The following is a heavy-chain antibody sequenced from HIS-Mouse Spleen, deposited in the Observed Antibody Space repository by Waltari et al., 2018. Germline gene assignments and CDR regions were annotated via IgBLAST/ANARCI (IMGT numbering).Heavy chain of an antibody. Sequence: QLQLQESGPGLVKPSETLSLTRTVSGGSISSSSYYWGWTRQPPGKGLEWIGSISYSGSTYYNPSLKSRVTISVDTSKNQFSLKLSSVTAADTAVYYCAREIPYSSSWYDWYFDLWGRGTLVTVSS. CDR3: AREIPYSSSWYDWYFDL. V-gene: IGHV4-39*07. CDR2: ISYSGST. CDR1: GGSISSSSYY. J-gene: IGHJ2*01. D-gene: IGHD6-13*01.